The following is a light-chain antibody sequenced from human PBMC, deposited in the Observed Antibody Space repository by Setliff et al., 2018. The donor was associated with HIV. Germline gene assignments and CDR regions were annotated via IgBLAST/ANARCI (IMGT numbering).Light chain of an antibody. CDR1: NNDIGTYNL. V-gene: IGLV2-23*02. CDR2: DVN. Sequence: QSVLTQPASVSGSPGQSITISCTGTNNDIGTYNLVSWYQQYPGKAPKLMIFDVNKRPSGVSHRFSGSKSGNTASLTISGLLAEDEADYYCCSYTTSLTYVFGTGTKVTVL. J-gene: IGLJ1*01. CDR3: CSYTTSLTYV.